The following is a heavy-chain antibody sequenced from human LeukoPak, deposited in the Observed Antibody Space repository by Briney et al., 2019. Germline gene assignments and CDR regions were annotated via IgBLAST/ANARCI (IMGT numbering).Heavy chain of an antibody. CDR2: IIPILGIA. D-gene: IGHD3-10*01. CDR1: GGTFSSYA. V-gene: IGHV1-69*04. Sequence: SVKVSCKASGGTFSSYAISWVRQAPRQGLEWMGRIIPILGIANYAQKFQGRVTITADKSTSTAYMELSSLRSEDTAVYYCARGGLWFGESHLDYWGQGTLVTVSS. CDR3: ARGGLWFGESHLDY. J-gene: IGHJ4*02.